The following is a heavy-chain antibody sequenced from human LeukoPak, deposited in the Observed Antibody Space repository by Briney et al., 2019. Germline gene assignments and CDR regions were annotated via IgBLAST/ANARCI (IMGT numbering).Heavy chain of an antibody. V-gene: IGHV4-34*01. D-gene: IGHD3-22*01. Sequence: SETLSLTCAVYGESSFSSYYWSWIRQTPGGALEWIGEINHSGYTNYNPSLKSRVTLSIDTSKNQFSLRLNSVTAADTAVYYCSRQVVGNDYRGQGTLVTVSS. CDR2: INHSGYT. CDR3: SRQVVGNDY. CDR1: GESSFSSYY. J-gene: IGHJ4*02.